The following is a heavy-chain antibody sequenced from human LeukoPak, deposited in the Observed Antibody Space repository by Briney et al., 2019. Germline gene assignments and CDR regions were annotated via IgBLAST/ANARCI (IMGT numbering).Heavy chain of an antibody. D-gene: IGHD3-22*01. CDR3: ARELYDSSGYSFDY. CDR2: ISSSGSTI. CDR1: GFTFSSYE. J-gene: IGHJ4*02. Sequence: GGSLRLSCAASGFTFSSYEMNWVRQAPGKGLEWVSYISSSGSTIYYADSVKGRFTISRDNAKNSLYLQMNSLRAEDTAVYYCARELYDSSGYSFDYWGQGTLVTVSS. V-gene: IGHV3-48*03.